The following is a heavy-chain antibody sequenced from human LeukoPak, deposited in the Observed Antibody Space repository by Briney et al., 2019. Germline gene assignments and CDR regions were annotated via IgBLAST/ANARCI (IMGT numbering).Heavy chain of an antibody. CDR3: AYPGIAVAGPSLTRYRSGPPPLLR. Sequence: KTSETLSLTCAVYGGSFSGYYWSWIRQPPGKGLEWIGEINHSGSTNYNPSLKSRVTISEDTSKNQFSLKLSSVTAADTAVYYCAYPGIAVAGPSLTRYRSGPPPLLRWGQGTLVTVSS. V-gene: IGHV4-34*01. J-gene: IGHJ4*02. D-gene: IGHD6-19*01. CDR1: GGSFSGYY. CDR2: INHSGST.